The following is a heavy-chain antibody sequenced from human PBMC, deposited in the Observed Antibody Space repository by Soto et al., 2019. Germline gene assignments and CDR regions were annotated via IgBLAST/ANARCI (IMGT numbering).Heavy chain of an antibody. CDR2: IIPIFGTA. D-gene: IGHD3-3*01. Sequence: QVQLVQSGAEVKKPGSSVKVSCKASGGTFSSYAISWVRQAPGQGLEWMGGIIPIFGTANYAQKFQGRVTITADESTSTAYMELSSLRSEDTAVYYCASSGRVLEWLSPLYYYYGMDVWGQGTTVTVSS. CDR1: GGTFSSYA. V-gene: IGHV1-69*01. J-gene: IGHJ6*02. CDR3: ASSGRVLEWLSPLYYYYGMDV.